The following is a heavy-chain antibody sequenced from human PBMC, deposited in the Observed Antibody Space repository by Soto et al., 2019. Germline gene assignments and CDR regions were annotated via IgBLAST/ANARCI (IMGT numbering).Heavy chain of an antibody. D-gene: IGHD7-27*01. J-gene: IGHJ6*02. V-gene: IGHV4-39*01. CDR1: GGSISSGGYY. CDR2: IYYSGST. Sequence: SETLSLTCTVSGGSISSGGYYWSWIRQHPGKGLEWIGYIYYSGSTYYNPSLKSRVTISVDTSKNQFSLKLSSVTAADTAVYYCARHGDDYGMDVWGQGTTVTVSS. CDR3: ARHGDDYGMDV.